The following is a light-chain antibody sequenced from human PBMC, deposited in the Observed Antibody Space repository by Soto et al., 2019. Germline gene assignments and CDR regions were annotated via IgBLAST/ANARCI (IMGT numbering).Light chain of an antibody. CDR1: QSVSRY. Sequence: EIVITQSPATLSVSPGEIATLSCRASQSVSRYLAWYQQKPGQAPRILIYGASTRATGIPARFSGSGSGRELTLTISSLLYDDFSVYYCQQYDNWHSITFGQGTRLEIK. CDR3: QQYDNWHSIT. V-gene: IGKV3-15*01. J-gene: IGKJ5*01. CDR2: GAS.